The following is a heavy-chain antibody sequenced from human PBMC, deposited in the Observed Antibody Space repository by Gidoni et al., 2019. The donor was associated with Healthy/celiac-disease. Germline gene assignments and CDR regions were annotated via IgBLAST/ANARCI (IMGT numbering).Heavy chain of an antibody. V-gene: IGHV2-26*01. Sequence: QVTLKESGPVLVKPTQTLTLTCTVSGCALNNARMDVSWIRQPPGKALEWLAHIFSNDEKSYSTSLKSRLTISKDTSKSQVVLTMTNMDPVDTATYYCARIPAPYSSGWGSYWYVDLWGCGTLVTVSS. CDR3: ARIPAPYSSGWGSYWYVDL. CDR1: GCALNNARMD. J-gene: IGHJ2*01. CDR2: IFSNDEK. D-gene: IGHD6-19*01.